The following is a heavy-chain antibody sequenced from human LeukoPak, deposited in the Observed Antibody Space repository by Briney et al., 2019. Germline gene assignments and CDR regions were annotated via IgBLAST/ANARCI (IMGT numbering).Heavy chain of an antibody. J-gene: IGHJ4*02. CDR2: IYTGGGT. D-gene: IGHD6-13*01. CDR1: GFSISHYY. CDR3: AKGYSTTSLRCFDY. Sequence: GGSLRLSCAASGFSISHYYMTWVRQTPGKGLDWVSVIYTGGGTNYGDSVKGRFTISRDNSKNTLYLQMNSLRAEDTAVYYCAKGYSTTSLRCFDYWGQGTLVTVSS. V-gene: IGHV3-53*01.